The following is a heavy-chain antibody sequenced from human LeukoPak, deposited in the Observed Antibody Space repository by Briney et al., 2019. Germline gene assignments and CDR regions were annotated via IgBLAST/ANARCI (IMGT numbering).Heavy chain of an antibody. CDR1: GFTVSSNY. J-gene: IGHJ3*02. Sequence: GGSLRLSCAASGFTVSSNYMSWVRQAPGKGLEWVSVIYSGGSTYYADSVKGRFTISRDNSKNTLYLQMNSLRAEDTAVYYCAKVVKGGPDAFDIWGQGTMVTVSS. D-gene: IGHD3-16*02. CDR3: AKVVKGGPDAFDI. V-gene: IGHV3-53*01. CDR2: IYSGGST.